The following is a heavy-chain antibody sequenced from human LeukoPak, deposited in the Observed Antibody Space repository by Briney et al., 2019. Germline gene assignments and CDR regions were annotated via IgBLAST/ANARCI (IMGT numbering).Heavy chain of an antibody. CDR1: GFTFSTYN. CDR2: ISSTSSTI. J-gene: IGHJ5*02. CDR3: ARDTLVSFAVTGGFDP. D-gene: IGHD2-21*02. V-gene: IGHV3-48*01. Sequence: HPGGSLRLSCAASGFTFSTYNMHWVRQAPGKGLEWVSYISSTSSTIYYADAVKGRFTISRYNAKNSLYLQMNSLRAEDTAVYYCARDTLVSFAVTGGFDPWGQGTLVTVSS.